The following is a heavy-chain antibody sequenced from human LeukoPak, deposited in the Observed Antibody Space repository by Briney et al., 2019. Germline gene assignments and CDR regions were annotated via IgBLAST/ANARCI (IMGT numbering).Heavy chain of an antibody. D-gene: IGHD6-13*01. CDR1: GFTFSSYG. J-gene: IGHJ3*02. CDR3: AKTELRIAEAGFSAFDI. Sequence: PGGSLRLSCAASGFTFSSYGMHWVRQAPGKGLEWVAVISYDGSNKYYADSVKGRFTISRDNSKNTLYLQMNSLRAEDTAVYYCAKTELRIAEAGFSAFDIWGQGTMVTVSS. V-gene: IGHV3-30*18. CDR2: ISYDGSNK.